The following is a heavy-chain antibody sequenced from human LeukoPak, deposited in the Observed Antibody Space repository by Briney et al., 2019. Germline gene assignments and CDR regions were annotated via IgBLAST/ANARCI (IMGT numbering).Heavy chain of an antibody. V-gene: IGHV3-23*01. CDR2: ISGSVGST. Sequence: GGSLRLSCAASGFTFSSYAISWVRQAPWKGLEWVSVISGSVGSTYSAESVKGRFTISRDNSKNTLYLQMNSLRVEDTAVYYCAKGPRASGWTYFDYWGQGTLVTVSS. D-gene: IGHD6-19*01. J-gene: IGHJ4*02. CDR1: GFTFSSYA. CDR3: AKGPRASGWTYFDY.